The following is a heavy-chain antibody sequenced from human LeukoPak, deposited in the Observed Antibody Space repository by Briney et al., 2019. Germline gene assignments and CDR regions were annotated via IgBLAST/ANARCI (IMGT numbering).Heavy chain of an antibody. CDR3: ARDGVFDYYYYMDV. CDR2: ISSSSSYI. D-gene: IGHD6-13*01. Sequence: PGGSLRLSCAASGFTFSSYSMNWVRQAPGKGLEWVSSISSSSSYIYYADSVKGRFTISRDNAKNSLYLQMNSLRAEDTAVYYCARDGVFDYYYYMDVWGKGTTVTVSS. CDR1: GFTFSSYS. J-gene: IGHJ6*03. V-gene: IGHV3-21*01.